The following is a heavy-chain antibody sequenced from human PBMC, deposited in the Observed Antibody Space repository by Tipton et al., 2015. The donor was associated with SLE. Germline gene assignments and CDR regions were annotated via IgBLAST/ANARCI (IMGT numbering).Heavy chain of an antibody. CDR3: ARAPGGVGYYFDY. D-gene: IGHD1-26*01. J-gene: IGHJ4*02. V-gene: IGHV4-34*01. CDR2: INHSGST. Sequence: TLSLTCAVYGGSFSGYYWSWIRQPPGKGLEWIGEINHSGSTNYNPSLKSRVTISVDTSKNQFSLKLSSVTAADTAVYYCARAPGGVGYYFDYWGQGTLVTVSS. CDR1: GGSFSGYY.